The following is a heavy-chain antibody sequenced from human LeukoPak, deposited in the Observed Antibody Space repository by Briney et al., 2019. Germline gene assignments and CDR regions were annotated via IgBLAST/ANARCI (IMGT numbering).Heavy chain of an antibody. V-gene: IGHV4-34*01. CDR3: ARDQLRLLGGYAFDI. Sequence: PSETLSLTCAVYGGSFSGYYWSRIRQPPGKGLEWIGEINHSGSTNYNPSLKSRVTISVDTSKNQFSLKLSSVTAADTAVYYCARDQLRLLGGYAFDIWGQGTMVTVSS. J-gene: IGHJ3*02. D-gene: IGHD5-18*01. CDR2: INHSGST. CDR1: GGSFSGYY.